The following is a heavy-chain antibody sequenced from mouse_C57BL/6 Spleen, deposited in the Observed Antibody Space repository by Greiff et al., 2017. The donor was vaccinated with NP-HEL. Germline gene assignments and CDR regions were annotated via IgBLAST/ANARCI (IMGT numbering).Heavy chain of an antibody. J-gene: IGHJ4*01. CDR3: ARSDLSPMDY. CDR2: IYPGDGDT. CDR1: GYAFSSSW. Sequence: QLQQSGPELVKPGASVKISCKASGYAFSSSWMNWVKQRPGKGLEWIGRIYPGDGDTNYNGKFKGKATLTADKSSSTAYMQLSSLTSEDSAVYFCARSDLSPMDYWGQGTSVTVSS. D-gene: IGHD1-1*01. V-gene: IGHV1-82*01.